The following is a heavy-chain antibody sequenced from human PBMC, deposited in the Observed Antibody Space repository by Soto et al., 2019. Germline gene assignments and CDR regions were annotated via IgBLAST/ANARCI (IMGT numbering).Heavy chain of an antibody. Sequence: ASLKVSCKSSGYTFTSYYMHWVPQAPGQGLEWMGIINPSGGSTSYAQKFQGRVTMTRGTSTSTVDMELSSLISEDTAGYYCASVRMAALPRPSSNWFDRSGKGNLVTVSS. CDR1: GYTFTSYY. V-gene: IGHV1-46*03. CDR2: INPSGGST. D-gene: IGHD6-19*01. J-gene: IGHJ5*02. CDR3: ASVRMAALPRPSSNWFDR.